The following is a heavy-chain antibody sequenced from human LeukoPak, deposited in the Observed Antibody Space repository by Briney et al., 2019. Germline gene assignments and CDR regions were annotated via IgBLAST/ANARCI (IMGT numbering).Heavy chain of an antibody. J-gene: IGHJ4*02. Sequence: RGSLRLSCAASGFTFSSYGMHWVRQAPGKGLEWVAVIWYDGSNKYYADSVKGRSTISRDTSKNTLYLQMNSLRAEDTAVYYCARAQMTTVTTVDYWGQGTLVTVSS. CDR3: ARAQMTTVTTVDY. D-gene: IGHD4-17*01. CDR1: GFTFSSYG. V-gene: IGHV3-33*01. CDR2: IWYDGSNK.